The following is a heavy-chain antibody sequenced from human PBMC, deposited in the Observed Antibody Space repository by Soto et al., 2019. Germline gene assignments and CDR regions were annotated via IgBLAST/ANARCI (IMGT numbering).Heavy chain of an antibody. V-gene: IGHV1-69*08. CDR2: IIPILGIR. J-gene: IGHJ4*02. CDR1: GGSFSTYT. Sequence: QLQLVQSGAEVKKPGSSVKVSCKAYGGSFSTYTITWVRQAPGQGLEWMGRIIPILGIRDYAQKFQARVTITADKSTSTAYMELSSLTSEDTAVYYCARDVGDLGQGTLVTVSS. CDR3: ARDVGD. D-gene: IGHD1-26*01.